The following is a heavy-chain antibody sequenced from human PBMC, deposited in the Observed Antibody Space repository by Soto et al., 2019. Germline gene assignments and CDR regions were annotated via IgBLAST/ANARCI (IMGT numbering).Heavy chain of an antibody. CDR3: AKAFRVVVAAAAGTN. CDR2: INSGGDIT. CDR1: RVTFINFSNYA. D-gene: IGHD2-15*01. Sequence: GSLRLSCAASRVTFINFSNYAMHWVRQAPGKGLEWVSGINSGGDITYYADSVKGRFTISRDNSKNTLHLQMNSLRAEDTAVYYCAKAFRVVVAAAAGTNWGQGTLVTVSS. J-gene: IGHJ4*02. V-gene: IGHV3-23*01.